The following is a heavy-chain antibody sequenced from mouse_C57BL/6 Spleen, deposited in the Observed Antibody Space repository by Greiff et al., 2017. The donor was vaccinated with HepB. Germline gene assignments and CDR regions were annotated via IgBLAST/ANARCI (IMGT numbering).Heavy chain of an antibody. D-gene: IGHD2-2*01. CDR3: ARAPYGYYYFDY. V-gene: IGHV5-4*03. Sequence: EVNVVESGGGLVKPGGSLKLSCAASGFTFSSYAMSWVRQTPEKRLEWVATISDGGSYTYYPDNVKGRFTISRDNAKNNLYLQMSHLKSEDTAMYYCARAPYGYYYFDYWGQGTTLTVSS. CDR1: GFTFSSYA. CDR2: ISDGGSYT. J-gene: IGHJ2*01.